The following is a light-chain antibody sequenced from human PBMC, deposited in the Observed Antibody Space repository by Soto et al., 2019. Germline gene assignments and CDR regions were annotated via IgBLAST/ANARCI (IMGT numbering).Light chain of an antibody. J-gene: IGKJ1*01. CDR2: AAS. Sequence: ETVLTQSPGTLSLSPGDRATLSCRASQTVTNTYLAWYQQKPGQAPRLLIYAASSRATGIPDRFSGSGSGTDFTLTISRLEPEDFEVYYCQQYGSSVWTFGQGTKVDI. CDR3: QQYGSSVWT. CDR1: QTVTNTY. V-gene: IGKV3-20*01.